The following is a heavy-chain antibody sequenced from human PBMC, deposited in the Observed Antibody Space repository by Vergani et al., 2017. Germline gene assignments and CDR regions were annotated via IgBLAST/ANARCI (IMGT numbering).Heavy chain of an antibody. J-gene: IGHJ5*02. D-gene: IGHD3-22*01. CDR3: ARCFRDEGMIYGGTVENWFDP. Sequence: QLQLQESGPGLVKPSETLSLTCTVSGGSITYGAFYWGWIRQSPGKGLEWIGSIYYSENKFYNPSLESRVTLSIDTTKNQSSLKLKSVTAADTAVYYCARCFRDEGMIYGGTVENWFDPWGQGTLVTVSS. CDR2: IYYSENK. CDR1: GGSITYGAFY. V-gene: IGHV4-39*01.